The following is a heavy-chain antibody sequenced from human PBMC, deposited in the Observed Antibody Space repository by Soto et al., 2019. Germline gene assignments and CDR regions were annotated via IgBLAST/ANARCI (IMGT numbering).Heavy chain of an antibody. Sequence: GASVKVSCKASGGTFSSYAISWVRQAPGQGLEWMGGIIPIFGTANYAQKFQGRVTITADESTSTAYMELSSLRSEDTAVYYCARAPRYSSGWYQKAYYFDYWGQGTLVTVSS. D-gene: IGHD6-19*01. CDR2: IIPIFGTA. CDR1: GGTFSSYA. J-gene: IGHJ4*02. CDR3: ARAPRYSSGWYQKAYYFDY. V-gene: IGHV1-69*13.